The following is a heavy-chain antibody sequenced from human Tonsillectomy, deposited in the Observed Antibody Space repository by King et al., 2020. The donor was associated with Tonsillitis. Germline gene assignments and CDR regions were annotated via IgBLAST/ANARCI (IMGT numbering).Heavy chain of an antibody. J-gene: IGHJ2*01. Sequence: HVQLVESGAEVRKPGSSVKVSCKASGGTFSSYAINWVRQAPGQGLEWMGGITPIFGTVHYAQKFQGRVTITADESTSTVYMEQSSLRSEDTAVHYCVSVGVGASNNWYFDLWGRGTLVTVSS. CDR2: ITPIFGTV. CDR3: VSVGVGASNNWYFDL. V-gene: IGHV1-69*01. CDR1: GGTFSSYA. D-gene: IGHD1-26*01.